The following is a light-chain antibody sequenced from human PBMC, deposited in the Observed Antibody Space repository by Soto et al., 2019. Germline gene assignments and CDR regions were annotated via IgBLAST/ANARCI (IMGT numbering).Light chain of an antibody. Sequence: DIQMTQSPSTLSASVGDRVTITCRASQSISTWLVWYQQKPGKAPKVLIYDASSLQSGVPSRFSGHGSGTSFTLTIHSLQTDDSSNYYCQQYKTYTTFGQGTKLEIK. CDR3: QQYKTYTT. J-gene: IGKJ2*01. CDR1: QSISTW. CDR2: DAS. V-gene: IGKV1-5*01.